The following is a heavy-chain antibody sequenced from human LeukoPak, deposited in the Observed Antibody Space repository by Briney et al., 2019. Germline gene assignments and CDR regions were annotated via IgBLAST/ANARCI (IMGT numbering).Heavy chain of an antibody. V-gene: IGHV3-30-3*01. J-gene: IGHJ4*02. CDR3: ARGSWRLVRGAASFES. CDR2: ISYDGSNK. D-gene: IGHD3-10*01. Sequence: GGSLRLSCAASGFTFTSYAMHWVRQAAGKRLEWVAVISYDGSNKYYADSVKGRFTISRDNSKNTLYLQMNSLRAEDTAVYYCARGSWRLVRGAASFESWGQGTLVTVSS. CDR1: GFTFTSYA.